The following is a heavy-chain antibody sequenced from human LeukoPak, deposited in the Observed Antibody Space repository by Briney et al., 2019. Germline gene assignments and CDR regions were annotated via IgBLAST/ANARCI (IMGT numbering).Heavy chain of an antibody. CDR1: GFTFSSFW. D-gene: IGHD3-22*01. CDR2: IKEDESEK. Sequence: GGSLRLSCAASGFTFSSFWMSWVRQAPGKGLEWVANIKEDESEKYYVDSVKGRFTISRDNAKNSLYMQMNSLRAEDTAVYYCARDSRVYYDSSSRWFDPWGQGTLVTVSS. V-gene: IGHV3-7*01. J-gene: IGHJ5*02. CDR3: ARDSRVYYDSSSRWFDP.